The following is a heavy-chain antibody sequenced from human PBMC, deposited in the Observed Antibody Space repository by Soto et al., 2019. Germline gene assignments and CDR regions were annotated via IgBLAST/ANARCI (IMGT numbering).Heavy chain of an antibody. Sequence: QSQTLSLTCAISGDSVSSNSAAWNWIRQSPSRGLEWLGRTYYRAKWYNDYAVSVKSRITFNPDTSKDQFSLQLNSMTPEDADVYYCARGVDSSSAGDNFDYWGQGTLVTVSS. J-gene: IGHJ4*02. D-gene: IGHD6-6*01. CDR3: ARGVDSSSAGDNFDY. CDR1: GDSVSSNSAA. CDR2: TYYRAKWYN. V-gene: IGHV6-1*01.